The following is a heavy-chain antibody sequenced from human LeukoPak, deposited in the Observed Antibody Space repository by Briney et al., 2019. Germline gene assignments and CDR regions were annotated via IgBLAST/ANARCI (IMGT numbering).Heavy chain of an antibody. D-gene: IGHD3-9*01. CDR1: GGSFSGYY. V-gene: IGHV4-34*01. CDR2: INHSGST. CDR3: ARILRYFDWLIDY. Sequence: SETLSLTCAVYGGSFSGYYWSWIRQPPGKGLEWIGEINHSGSTNYNPSLKSRVTISVDTSKNQFSLKLSSVTAADTAVYYCARILRYFDWLIDYWGRGTLVTVSS. J-gene: IGHJ2*01.